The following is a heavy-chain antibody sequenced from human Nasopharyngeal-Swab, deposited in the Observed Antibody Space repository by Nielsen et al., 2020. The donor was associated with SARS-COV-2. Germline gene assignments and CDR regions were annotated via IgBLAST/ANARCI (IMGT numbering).Heavy chain of an antibody. J-gene: IGHJ4*02. CDR2: ISYDGSNK. Sequence: GESLKISCAASGFTFSSYAMHWVRQAPGTGLEWVAIISYDGSNKYYADSVKGRIAISRDNSKNTLYLQMNSLRAEDTAVYYCARGVEDSSGWIDYFDYWGQGTLVTVSS. D-gene: IGHD6-19*01. V-gene: IGHV3-30*09. CDR1: GFTFSSYA. CDR3: ARGVEDSSGWIDYFDY.